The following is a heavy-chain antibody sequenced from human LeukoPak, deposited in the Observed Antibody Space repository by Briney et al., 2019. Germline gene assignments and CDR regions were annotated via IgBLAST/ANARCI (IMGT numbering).Heavy chain of an antibody. D-gene: IGHD6-19*01. J-gene: IGHJ4*02. Sequence: ASVKVSCKASGYTFTSYYIHWVRQAPGQGLEWMGTINPSGGSTSYAQKFQGRVTMTRDTSTSTVYMELSSLRSEDTAVYYCARAVAGTGLYFDYWGRGTLVTVSS. CDR1: GYTFTSYY. V-gene: IGHV1-46*03. CDR2: INPSGGST. CDR3: ARAVAGTGLYFDY.